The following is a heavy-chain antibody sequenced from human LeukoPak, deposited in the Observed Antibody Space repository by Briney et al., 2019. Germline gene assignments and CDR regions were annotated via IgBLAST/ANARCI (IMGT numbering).Heavy chain of an antibody. CDR3: ARDRRQQWLGFDY. CDR1: GGSISSYY. CDR2: IYYSGST. Sequence: PSETLSLTCTVSGGSISSYYWSWIRQPPGKGLEWIGYIYYSGSTNYNPSLKSRVTISVDTSKNQFSLKLSSVTAADTAVYYCARDRRQQWLGFDYWGQGTLVTVSS. V-gene: IGHV4-59*01. D-gene: IGHD6-19*01. J-gene: IGHJ4*02.